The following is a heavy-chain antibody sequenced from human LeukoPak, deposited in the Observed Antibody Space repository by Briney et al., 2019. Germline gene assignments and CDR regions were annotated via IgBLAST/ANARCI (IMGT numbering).Heavy chain of an antibody. CDR1: GFSFRTYG. CDR3: VGGDY. J-gene: IGHJ4*02. CDR2: IHSDGSTK. V-gene: IGHV3-30*02. Sequence: GGSLRLSCAASGFSFRTYGMHWVRQAPGKGLEWVAYIHSDGSTKYYADSVKGRFTISRDTSKNTLNLQMNSLRAEDTAVYYCVGGDYWGQGTLVTVSS.